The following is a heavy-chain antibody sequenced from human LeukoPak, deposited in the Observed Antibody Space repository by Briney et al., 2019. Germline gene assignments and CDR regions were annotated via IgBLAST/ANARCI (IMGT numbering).Heavy chain of an antibody. CDR2: INHSRST. J-gene: IGHJ4*02. Sequence: SETLSLTCAVYGGSFSGYYWNWIRQPPGKGLQWIGEINHSRSTSYNPSLKGRVTISADTSKNQFSLKLTSVTAADTAVYYCAGNLMGGEKRYSYDYFFDSWGQGTLVTVSS. D-gene: IGHD5-18*01. CDR3: AGNLMGGEKRYSYDYFFDS. V-gene: IGHV4-34*01. CDR1: GGSFSGYY.